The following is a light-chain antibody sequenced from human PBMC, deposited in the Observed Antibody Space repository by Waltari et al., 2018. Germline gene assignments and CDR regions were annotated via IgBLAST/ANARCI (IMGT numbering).Light chain of an antibody. Sequence: DIHMTQSPSSLSASVGDRVTITCRASRDISHYLAWYKQKPGTLPNLLLFDESILESEVVSRFSGSGSGTDFTLTICSLQPEDIGTYYCQKYDGAPGTFGQGTKVEIK. CDR3: QKYDGAPGT. V-gene: IGKV1-27*01. J-gene: IGKJ1*01. CDR1: RDISHY. CDR2: DES.